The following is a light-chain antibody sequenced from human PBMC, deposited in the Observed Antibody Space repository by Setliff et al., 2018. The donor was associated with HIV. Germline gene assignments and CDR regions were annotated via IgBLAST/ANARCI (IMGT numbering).Light chain of an antibody. V-gene: IGLV2-14*01. CDR3: SSYTSSDTPYV. CDR1: SSDVGGYNY. Sequence: QSVLTQPASVSGSPGQSITISCTGASSDVGGYNYFSWYQQHPGKAPKLMIYGVTNRPSGISNRFSGSKSGDTASLTISGLQAEDEADYYCSSYTSSDTPYVFGTGTKVTVL. J-gene: IGLJ1*01. CDR2: GVT.